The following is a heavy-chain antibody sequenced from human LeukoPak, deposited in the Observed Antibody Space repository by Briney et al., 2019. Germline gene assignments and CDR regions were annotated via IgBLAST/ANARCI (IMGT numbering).Heavy chain of an antibody. CDR3: AKDSRRPYYFDY. CDR1: GFTFSSYA. CDR2: IRYDGSNK. V-gene: IGHV3-30*02. J-gene: IGHJ4*02. Sequence: PGGSLRLSCAASGFTFSSYAMSWVRQAPGKGLEWVAFIRYDGSNKYYADSVKGRFTISRDNSKNTLYLQMNSLRAEDTAVYYCAKDSRRPYYFDYWGQGTLVTVSS.